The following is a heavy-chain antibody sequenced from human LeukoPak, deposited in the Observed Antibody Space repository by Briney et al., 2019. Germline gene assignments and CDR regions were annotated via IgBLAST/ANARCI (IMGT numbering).Heavy chain of an antibody. CDR2: IYYSGST. V-gene: IGHV4-39*01. Sequence: SETLSLTCTVSGGSIRSSSYYWGWIRQPPGKGLEWIGSIYYSGSTYYNASLKSRGTISVDTSKNQFSLKLNSATAADTAVYFCARQVVAVAGTGYFDYWGQGTLVTVSS. CDR3: ARQVVAVAGTGYFDY. D-gene: IGHD6-19*01. J-gene: IGHJ4*02. CDR1: GGSIRSSSYY.